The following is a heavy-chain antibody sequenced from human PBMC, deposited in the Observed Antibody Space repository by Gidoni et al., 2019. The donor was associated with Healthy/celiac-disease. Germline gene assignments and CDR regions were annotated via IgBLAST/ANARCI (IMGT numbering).Heavy chain of an antibody. CDR2: ISYDGSNK. V-gene: IGHV3-30-3*01. CDR1: GFTFRSYA. CDR3: ARDPLGYCSGGSCYSYPPDDY. D-gene: IGHD2-15*01. J-gene: IGHJ4*02. Sequence: QVQLLESGGGVVQPGRSLRLSCAASGFTFRSYAMHCVRQAPGKGLEWVAVISYDGSNKYYADSVKGRFTISRDNSKNTLYLQMNSLRAEDTAVYYCARDPLGYCSGGSCYSYPPDDYWGQGTLVTVSS.